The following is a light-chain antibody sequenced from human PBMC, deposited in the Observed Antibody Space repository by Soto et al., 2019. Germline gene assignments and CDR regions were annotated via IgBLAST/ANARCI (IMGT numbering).Light chain of an antibody. V-gene: IGKV1-5*01. CDR1: QSISRW. CDR2: HAS. CDR3: QQYNTYLS. J-gene: IGKJ1*01. Sequence: DIQMTQSPSTLSASIGNRVTISCRASQSISRWLAWYQQKPGKAPTLLIYHASTLESGVPSRFSGSGSETEFTLTISSLLPDDVATYYCQQYNTYLSFGQGTKVEIK.